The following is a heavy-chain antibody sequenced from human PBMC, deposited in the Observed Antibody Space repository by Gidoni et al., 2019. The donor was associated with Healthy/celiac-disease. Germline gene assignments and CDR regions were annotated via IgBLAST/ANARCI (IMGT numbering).Heavy chain of an antibody. J-gene: IGHJ4*02. CDR1: GGPFSSYA. CDR2: IIPIFGTA. Sequence: QVQLVQSGAEVKKPGSSVTVYCKASGGPFSSYAISWVRPAPGQGLEWMGVIIPIFGTANYAQKFQGRVTITADKSTSTAYMELSSLRSEDTAVYYCARVGGYGGNSGYFDYWGQGTLVTVSS. V-gene: IGHV1-69*06. D-gene: IGHD4-17*01. CDR3: ARVGGYGGNSGYFDY.